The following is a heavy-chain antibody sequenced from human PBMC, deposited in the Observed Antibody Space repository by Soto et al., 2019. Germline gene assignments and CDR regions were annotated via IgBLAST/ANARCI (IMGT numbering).Heavy chain of an antibody. V-gene: IGHV3-21*04. CDR3: NTVEGFPSYYGIDV. CDR1: GFTFSTYS. D-gene: IGHD4-4*01. Sequence: GGSLRLSCAASGFTFSTYSMNWVRPAPGKGLEWVSSISSSSYIYYAGSVKGRFTISRGNAKNSLYLQMNSLNAEDTGVESGNTVEGFPSYYGIDVWGHGTTVTVSS. CDR2: ISSSSYI. J-gene: IGHJ6*02.